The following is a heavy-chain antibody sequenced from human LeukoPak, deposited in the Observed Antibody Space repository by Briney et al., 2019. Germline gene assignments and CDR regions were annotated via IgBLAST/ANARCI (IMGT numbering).Heavy chain of an antibody. D-gene: IGHD5-18*01. CDR3: TRIMRGYSYGGGFDY. V-gene: IGHV3-49*04. Sequence: GGSLRLSCAASGSTFSSYGMSWVRQAPGKGLEWVGFIRRKAYGATTEYAASVKGRITISRDDSKSIAYLQMNSLKTEDTAVYYCTRIMRGYSYGGGFDYWGQGTLVTVSS. CDR2: IRRKAYGATT. J-gene: IGHJ4*02. CDR1: GSTFSSYG.